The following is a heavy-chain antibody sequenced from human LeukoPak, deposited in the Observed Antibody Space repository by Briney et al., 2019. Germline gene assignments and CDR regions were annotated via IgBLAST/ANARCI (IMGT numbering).Heavy chain of an antibody. CDR3: ARCRGGSCFSSGYFDN. CDR2: ISSSSSSI. D-gene: IGHD2-15*01. CDR1: GLTFSDYS. V-gene: IGHV3-21*01. J-gene: IGHJ4*02. Sequence: GGSLRLSCAGSGLTFSDYSMNWVRQAPGKGLEWVSSISSSSSSIYYADSVKGRITISRDNAKKSLYLQMNSLRAEDTAVYYCARCRGGSCFSSGYFDNWGQGTLVTVSS.